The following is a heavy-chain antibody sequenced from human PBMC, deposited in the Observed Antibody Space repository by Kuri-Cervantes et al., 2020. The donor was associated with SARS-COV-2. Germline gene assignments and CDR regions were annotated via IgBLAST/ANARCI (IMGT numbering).Heavy chain of an antibody. Sequence: GSLRLSCTVSGGSISGDYWNWIRQPPGKGLEWVGYVYFSGNTYYNPSFESRVTISVDRSKSQFSLRLTSVSAADTAVYYCARTAMRNYLEPWGQGTLVNVSS. V-gene: IGHV4-59*01. D-gene: IGHD3-10*01. CDR2: VYFSGNT. J-gene: IGHJ4*02. CDR3: ARTAMRNYLEP. CDR1: GGSISGDY.